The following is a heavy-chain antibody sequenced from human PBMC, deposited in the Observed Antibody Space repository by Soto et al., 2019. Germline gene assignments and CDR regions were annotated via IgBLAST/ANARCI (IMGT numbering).Heavy chain of an antibody. D-gene: IGHD2-15*01. CDR1: GFTFSSYG. J-gene: IGHJ4*02. CDR3: ARSRIVVVVAAPDY. Sequence: VQLVESGGGVVQPGRSLRLSCAASGFTFSSYGMHWVRQAPGKGLEWVAVIWYDGSNKYYADSVKGRFTISRDNSKNTLYLQMNSLRAEDTAVYYCARSRIVVVVAAPDYWGQGTLVTVSS. CDR2: IWYDGSNK. V-gene: IGHV3-33*01.